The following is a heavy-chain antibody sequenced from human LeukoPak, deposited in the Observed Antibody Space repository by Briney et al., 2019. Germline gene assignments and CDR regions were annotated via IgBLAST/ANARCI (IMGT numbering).Heavy chain of an antibody. D-gene: IGHD6-19*01. CDR3: ATGERDIVGWYHLDS. CDR2: IYSSGTT. CDR1: GGSFSTHY. Sequence: SETLSLTCTVSGGSFSTHYYSWIRQPAGTGLEWIGLIYSSGTTNYNPSLKSRPTMSIDTSKNQFSLRLNSVTVADTAVYYCATGERDIVGWYHLDSRGQGTLVTVSS. V-gene: IGHV4-4*07. J-gene: IGHJ4*02.